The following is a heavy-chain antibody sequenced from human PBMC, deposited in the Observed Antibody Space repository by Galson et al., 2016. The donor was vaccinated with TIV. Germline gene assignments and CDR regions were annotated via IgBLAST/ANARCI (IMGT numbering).Heavy chain of an antibody. J-gene: IGHJ4*02. CDR2: IDPTYGGT. CDR3: IRDLGRLRDF. V-gene: IGHV1-46*03. Sequence: SVKVSCKASGNIFTRDYVHWVRQAPGQGLEWMGVIDPTYGGTTFAQKFQALVTMTRDRSTSTVYMEVSGLKSDDTAVYYCIRDLGRLRDFWGQGTLVTVSS. CDR1: GNIFTRDY. D-gene: IGHD7-27*01.